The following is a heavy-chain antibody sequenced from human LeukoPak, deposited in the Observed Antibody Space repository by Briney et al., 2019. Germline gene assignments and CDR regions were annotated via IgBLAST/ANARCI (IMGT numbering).Heavy chain of an antibody. CDR2: IIPIFGTP. Sequence: VASVKVSCKASGDTFSNYAISWVRQAPGQGLEWMGGIIPIFGTPNYAQNFQGRVTITADTSASTAYMELSSLRSEDMAVYYCARARYETRIWPKSRYDYYHYMDVWGKGTTVTVSS. CDR3: ARARYETRIWPKSRYDYYHYMDV. CDR1: GDTFSNYA. V-gene: IGHV1-69*06. J-gene: IGHJ6*03. D-gene: IGHD2/OR15-2a*01.